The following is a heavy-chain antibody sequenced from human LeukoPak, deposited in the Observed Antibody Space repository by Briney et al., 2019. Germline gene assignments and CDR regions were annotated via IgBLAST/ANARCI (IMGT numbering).Heavy chain of an antibody. V-gene: IGHV4-59*01. D-gene: IGHD3-3*01. CDR1: GGSITSYY. CDR2: IYYSGST. Sequence: SETLSLTCTVSGGSITSYYWSWIRQPPGKGLEWIGYIYYSGSTNYNPSLKSRVTISVDTSKNQFSLKLSSVTAADTAVYYCAGEFYDFWSGTPFAAFDIWGQGTMVTVSS. CDR3: AGEFYDFWSGTPFAAFDI. J-gene: IGHJ3*02.